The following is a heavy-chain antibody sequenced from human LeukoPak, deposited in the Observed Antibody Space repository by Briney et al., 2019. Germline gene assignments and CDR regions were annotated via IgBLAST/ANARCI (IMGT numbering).Heavy chain of an antibody. CDR1: GGTFSSYA. V-gene: IGHV1-69*13. Sequence: ASVKVSCKASGGTFSSYAISWVRQAPGQGLEWMGGIIPIFGTANYAQKFQGRVTITADESTSTAYMELSSLRSEDTAVYYCARRPGILDYYFDYWGQGTLVTVSS. CDR3: ARRPGILDYYFDY. J-gene: IGHJ4*02. D-gene: IGHD1-1*01. CDR2: IIPIFGTA.